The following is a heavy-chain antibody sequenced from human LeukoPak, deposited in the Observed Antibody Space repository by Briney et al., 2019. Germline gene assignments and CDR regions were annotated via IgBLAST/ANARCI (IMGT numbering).Heavy chain of an antibody. V-gene: IGHV4-59*04. CDR2: IYYSGST. CDR1: GGSISSYY. Sequence: SETLSLTCTVSGGSISSYYWSWIRQPPGKGLEWIGYIYYSGSTYYNPSLKSRVTISVDTSKNQFSLKLSSVTAADTAVYYCARLQGVGATTNYFDYWGQGTLVTVSS. CDR3: ARLQGVGATTNYFDY. J-gene: IGHJ4*02. D-gene: IGHD1-26*01.